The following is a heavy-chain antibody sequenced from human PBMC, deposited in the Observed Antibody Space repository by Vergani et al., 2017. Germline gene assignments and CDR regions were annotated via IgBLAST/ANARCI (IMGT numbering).Heavy chain of an antibody. CDR1: GGTFSSYA. Sequence: QVQLVQSGAEVKKPGSSVKVSCKASGGTFSSYAISWVRQAPGQGLEWMGRIIPILGIANYAQKFQGRVTITADKSTSTAYMELSSLRSEDMAVYYCAREGRAIYHSYYYYYMDVWGKGTTVTVSS. D-gene: IGHD3-10*01. CDR3: AREGRAIYHSYYYYYMDV. CDR2: IIPILGIA. V-gene: IGHV1-69*04. J-gene: IGHJ6*03.